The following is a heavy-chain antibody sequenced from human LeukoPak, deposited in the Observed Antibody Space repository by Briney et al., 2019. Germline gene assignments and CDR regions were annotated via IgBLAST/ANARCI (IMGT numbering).Heavy chain of an antibody. Sequence: ASVKVSCKASGGTFSSYAISWVRQAPGQGLEWMGRINPNSGGTNYAQKFQGRVTMTRDTSISTAYMELSRLRSDDTAVYYCASSRERIAAAGRDEFDYWGQGTLVTVSS. D-gene: IGHD6-13*01. J-gene: IGHJ4*02. V-gene: IGHV1-2*06. CDR2: INPNSGGT. CDR1: GGTFSSYA. CDR3: ASSRERIAAAGRDEFDY.